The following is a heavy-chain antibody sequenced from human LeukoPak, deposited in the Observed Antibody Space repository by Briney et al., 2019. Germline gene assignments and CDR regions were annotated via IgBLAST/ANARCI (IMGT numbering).Heavy chain of an antibody. Sequence: PSETLSLTCAVYGGSFSGYYWSWIRQPPGKGLEWIGEINHSGSTNYNPSLKSRVTISVDTSKNQFSLKLSYVTAADTAVYFCARXPIYGDPKFDYWGQGALVIVSS. V-gene: IGHV4-34*01. CDR1: GGSFSGYY. CDR3: ARXPIYGDPKFDY. D-gene: IGHD4-17*01. CDR2: INHSGST. J-gene: IGHJ4*02.